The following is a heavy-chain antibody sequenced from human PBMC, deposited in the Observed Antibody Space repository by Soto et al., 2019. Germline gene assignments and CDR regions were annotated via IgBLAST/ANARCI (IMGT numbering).Heavy chain of an antibody. CDR1: GFTFSSYA. D-gene: IGHD6-19*01. J-gene: IGHJ4*02. Sequence: EVQLLESGGGLVQPGGSLRLSCAASGFTFSSYAMSWVRQAPGKGLEWFSAISGSGGSTYYADSVKGRFTISRDNSKNTLYLQMNSLRAEDTAVYYCAKRPGIAVAANYFDYWGQGTLVTVSS. V-gene: IGHV3-23*01. CDR2: ISGSGGST. CDR3: AKRPGIAVAANYFDY.